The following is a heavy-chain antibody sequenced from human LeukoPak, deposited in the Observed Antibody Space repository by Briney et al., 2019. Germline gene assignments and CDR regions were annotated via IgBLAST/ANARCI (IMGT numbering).Heavy chain of an antibody. V-gene: IGHV3-30*04. CDR1: GFTLSSYA. Sequence: GGSLRLSCAASGFTLSSYAMHWVRQAPGKGLEWVAVISYDGSNKYYADSVKGRFTISRDNSKNTLYLQMNSLRAEDTAVYYCATYYYGSGSKKGEYYFDYWGQGTLVTVSS. CDR2: ISYDGSNK. CDR3: ATYYYGSGSKKGEYYFDY. J-gene: IGHJ4*02. D-gene: IGHD3-10*01.